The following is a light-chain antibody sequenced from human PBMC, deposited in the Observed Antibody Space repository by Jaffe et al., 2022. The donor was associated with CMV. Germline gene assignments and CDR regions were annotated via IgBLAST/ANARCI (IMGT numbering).Light chain of an antibody. CDR3: ATWDDSLNGRV. CDR2: SNN. CDR1: SSNIGSNT. J-gene: IGLJ3*02. Sequence: QSVLTQSPSASGTPGQRVTISCSGSSSNIGSNTVSWYQQLPGRAPKLLIYSNNQRPSGVPDRFSGSKSGTSASLAISGLQSEDEADYYCATWDDSLNGRVFGGGTKLTVL. V-gene: IGLV1-44*01.